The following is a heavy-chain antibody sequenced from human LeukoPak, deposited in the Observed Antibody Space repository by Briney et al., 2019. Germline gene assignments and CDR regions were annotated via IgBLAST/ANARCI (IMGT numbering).Heavy chain of an antibody. V-gene: IGHV3-11*01. J-gene: IGHJ4*02. D-gene: IGHD3-22*01. CDR3: ARDRLPYYDNSGETSPDY. CDR2: ISNTGSAI. Sequence: TGGSLRLSCAASGFIFSDYYMSWIRQPPGKGLEWISYISNTGSAIYYADSVKGRLTVSRDNAKNSLYLQLNRLRAEDTAVYYCARDRLPYYDNSGETSPDYWGQGTLVTASS. CDR1: GFIFSDYY.